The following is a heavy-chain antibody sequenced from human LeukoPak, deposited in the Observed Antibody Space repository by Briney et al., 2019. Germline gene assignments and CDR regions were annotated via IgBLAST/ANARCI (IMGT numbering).Heavy chain of an antibody. V-gene: IGHV3-20*04. CDR1: GFTFDDYG. Sequence: GGSLRLSCAASGFTFDDYGMSWVRQAPGKGLEWVSGINWNGGSTGYADSVKGRFTISRDNSKNTLYLQMNSLRAEDTAVYYCASGYYYDSSGYDEDAFDIWGQGTMVTVSS. D-gene: IGHD3-22*01. J-gene: IGHJ3*02. CDR2: INWNGGST. CDR3: ASGYYYDSSGYDEDAFDI.